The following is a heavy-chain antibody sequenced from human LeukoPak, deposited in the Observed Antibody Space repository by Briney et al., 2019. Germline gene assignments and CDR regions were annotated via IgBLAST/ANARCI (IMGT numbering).Heavy chain of an antibody. Sequence: GGSLRLSCAASGFTFSSYGMHWVRQAPGKGLEWVAVISYDGSNKYYADSVKGRFTISRDNSKNTLYLQMNSLRAEDTAVYYCAKGLGDIAAAGIFDYWGQGTLVTVSS. D-gene: IGHD6-13*01. CDR1: GFTFSSYG. J-gene: IGHJ4*02. CDR3: AKGLGDIAAAGIFDY. V-gene: IGHV3-30*18. CDR2: ISYDGSNK.